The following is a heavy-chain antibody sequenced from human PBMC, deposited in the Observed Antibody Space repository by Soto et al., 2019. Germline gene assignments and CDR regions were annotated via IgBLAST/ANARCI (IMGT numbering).Heavy chain of an antibody. CDR2: IIPIFGTA. V-gene: IGHV1-69*13. J-gene: IGHJ2*01. D-gene: IGHD5-12*01. CDR1: GGTFSSYA. CDR3: ARATTTDIVAPIPHFDL. Sequence: SVKVSCKASGGTFSSYAISWVRQAPGQGLEWMGGIIPIFGTANYAQKFQGRVTITADESTSTAYMELSSLRSEDTAVYYCARATTTDIVAPIPHFDLWGRGTLVTVSS.